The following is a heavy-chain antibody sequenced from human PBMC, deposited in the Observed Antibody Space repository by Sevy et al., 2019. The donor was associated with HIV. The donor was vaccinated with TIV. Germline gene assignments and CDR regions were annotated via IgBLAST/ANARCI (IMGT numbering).Heavy chain of an antibody. J-gene: IGHJ4*02. CDR2: FDPEDGER. CDR1: GYTLTQLS. D-gene: IGHD3-3*01. CDR3: ATGREYYEGNSGYFDY. V-gene: IGHV1-24*01. Sequence: ASVKVSCKLSGYTLTQLSMHCVRQAPGKGLEWLGSFDPEDGERIYAQKFQGRFTMTEETSTDTAYMELSSLRSEDTAIYYCATGREYYEGNSGYFDYWGQGTLVTVSS.